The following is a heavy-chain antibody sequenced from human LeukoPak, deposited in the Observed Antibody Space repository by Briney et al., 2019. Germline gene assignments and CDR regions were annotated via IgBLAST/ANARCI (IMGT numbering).Heavy chain of an antibody. CDR1: GGSISSYY. D-gene: IGHD6-6*01. V-gene: IGHV4-4*08. CDR2: IYTSGST. CDR3: ARDSSSSHPALDY. Sequence: SETLSLTCTVSGGSISSYYWSWIRQPPGKGLEWIGRIYTSGSTNYNPSLKSRVTISVDTSKNQFSLKLSSVTAADTAVYYCARDSSSSHPALDYWGQGTLVTVSS. J-gene: IGHJ4*02.